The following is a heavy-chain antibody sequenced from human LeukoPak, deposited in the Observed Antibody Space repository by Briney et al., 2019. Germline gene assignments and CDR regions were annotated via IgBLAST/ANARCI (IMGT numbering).Heavy chain of an antibody. D-gene: IGHD6-13*01. CDR1: GYSFTSYW. CDR2: IYPGDSDT. CDR3: ASLPYSSSSFDY. J-gene: IGHJ4*02. V-gene: IGHV5-51*01. Sequence: RGESLKISCKGSGYSFTSYWIGWVRQMPGKGLEWMGIIYPGDSDTRYSPSFQGQVTISADKSISTAYLRWSSLKASDTAMYFCASLPYSSSSFDYWGQGTLVTVSS.